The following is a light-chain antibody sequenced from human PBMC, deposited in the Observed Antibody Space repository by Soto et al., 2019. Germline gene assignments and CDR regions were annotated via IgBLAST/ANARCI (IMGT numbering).Light chain of an antibody. J-gene: IGKJ4*01. Sequence: EIVLTQSPGTLSLSPGERANISCRASQRLSGSNVGWYQQRPGQAPSLLIYGASERTTGVPDRFSGSGSGTDFTLTITRLEPEDFAVYYCHYYGRSPLPFGGGTKVEIK. CDR1: QRLSGSN. CDR2: GAS. CDR3: HYYGRSPLP. V-gene: IGKV3-20*01.